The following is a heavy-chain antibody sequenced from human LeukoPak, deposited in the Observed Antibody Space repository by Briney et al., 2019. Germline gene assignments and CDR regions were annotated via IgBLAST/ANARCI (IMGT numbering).Heavy chain of an antibody. D-gene: IGHD2-2*02. CDR3: ARQYYCSSTSCYKVFDI. J-gene: IGHJ3*02. Sequence: GESLKISCEGSGYTFTSYWIGWVRQMPGKGLEWMGIIYPDDSDVRYSPSFRGQVTISVDKSISTAYLQRSSLKASDTAMYYCARQYYCSSTSCYKVFDIWGQGTMVTVSS. V-gene: IGHV5-51*01. CDR2: IYPDDSDV. CDR1: GYTFTSYW.